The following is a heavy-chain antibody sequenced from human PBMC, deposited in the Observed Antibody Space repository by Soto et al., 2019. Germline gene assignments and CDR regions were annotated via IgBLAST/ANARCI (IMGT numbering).Heavy chain of an antibody. CDR2: IDPSDSYT. Sequence: EVQLVQSGAEVKKPGESLRISCKGSGYSFTSYWISWVRQMPGKGLEWMGRIDPSDSYTNYSPSFQGHVTISADKSISTAYLQWSSLKASDTAMYYCARAGGGYCSGGSCYDYWGQGTLVTVSS. V-gene: IGHV5-10-1*01. J-gene: IGHJ4*02. CDR3: ARAGGGYCSGGSCYDY. CDR1: GYSFTSYW. D-gene: IGHD2-15*01.